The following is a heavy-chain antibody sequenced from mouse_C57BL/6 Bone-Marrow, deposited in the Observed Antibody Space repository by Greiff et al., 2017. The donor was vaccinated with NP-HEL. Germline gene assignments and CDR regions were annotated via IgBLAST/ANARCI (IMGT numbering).Heavy chain of an antibody. CDR2: IYPGRGVT. J-gene: IGHJ4*01. V-gene: IGHV1-55*01. D-gene: IGHD2-3*01. CDR3: ARERDGYYYAMDY. Sequence: VQLQQPGAELVKPGASVKMSCKASGYTFTAYWITWVKQRPGQGLGWIGDIYPGRGVTTYNENFKSKATLTVAPSSSTAYMQRSSLTSEDSAVYYCARERDGYYYAMDYWGQGTSVTVSS. CDR1: GYTFTAYW.